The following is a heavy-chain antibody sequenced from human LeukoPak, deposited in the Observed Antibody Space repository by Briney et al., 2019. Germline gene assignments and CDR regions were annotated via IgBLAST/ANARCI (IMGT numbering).Heavy chain of an antibody. J-gene: IGHJ4*02. Sequence: ASVKVSCKASGYTFTGYYMHWVRQAPGQGPEWMGWINPNSGGTNYAQKFQGRVTMTRDTSISTAYMELSSLRSEDTAVYYCATEGKMVRGVYTDFWGQGTLVTVSS. CDR2: INPNSGGT. CDR3: ATEGKMVRGVYTDF. CDR1: GYTFTGYY. V-gene: IGHV1-2*02. D-gene: IGHD3-10*01.